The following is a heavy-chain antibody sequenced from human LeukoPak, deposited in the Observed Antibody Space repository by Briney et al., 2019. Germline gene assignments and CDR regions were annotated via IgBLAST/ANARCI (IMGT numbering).Heavy chain of an antibody. V-gene: IGHV1-2*02. Sequence: ASVKVSCKASGYNFIGYYINWVRQALGQGLEWMGWINPNSGGTNYAQKFQGRVTMTRDTSISTAYMELSRLRSDDTAVYYCARVGDSDYWGQGTLVTVSS. D-gene: IGHD4-17*01. CDR1: GYNFIGYY. J-gene: IGHJ4*02. CDR3: ARVGDSDY. CDR2: INPNSGGT.